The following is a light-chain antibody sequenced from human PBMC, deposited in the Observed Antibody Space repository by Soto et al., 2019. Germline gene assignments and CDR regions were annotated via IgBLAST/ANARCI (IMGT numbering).Light chain of an antibody. CDR1: QSVSSN. CDR2: GAS. Sequence: EIVMTQSPATLSVSPGERATLSCRASQSVSSNLAWYQQKPGQAPRLLIYGASIRSTGIPVRFSGSGSGTEFKLTISSLQSGDFAVYYCQQYNNWTPWTFGRGTKVEIK. CDR3: QQYNNWTPWT. J-gene: IGKJ1*01. V-gene: IGKV3-15*01.